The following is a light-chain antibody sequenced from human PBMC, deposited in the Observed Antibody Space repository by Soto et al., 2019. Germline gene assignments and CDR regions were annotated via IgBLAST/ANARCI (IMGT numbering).Light chain of an antibody. CDR3: QQYGDLPPS. CDR1: RSVNSRY. J-gene: IGKJ4*01. CDR2: DTS. Sequence: EIVLTQSPGILYLSAGERATLSCRASRSVNSRYLAWFQQKPGQAPRLLIYDTSRTATGIPDRFSGSGSGTDFTLTISSLEPEDSAVYYCQQYGDLPPSFGGGTKVDIK. V-gene: IGKV3-20*01.